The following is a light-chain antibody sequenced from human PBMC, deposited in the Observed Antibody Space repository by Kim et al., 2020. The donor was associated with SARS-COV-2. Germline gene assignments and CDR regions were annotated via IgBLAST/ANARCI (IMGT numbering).Light chain of an antibody. CDR2: DNN. CDR1: NIGGKR. Sequence: APGQAAASNCGGDNIGGKRVHWYQQKPGLAPVPVIYDNNVRPSGIPERLSGSNSGNTANLTVSRVEAGDEADYYGQVWDAGSNHIVFGGGTQLTVL. CDR3: QVWDAGSNHIV. J-gene: IGLJ2*01. V-gene: IGLV3-21*02.